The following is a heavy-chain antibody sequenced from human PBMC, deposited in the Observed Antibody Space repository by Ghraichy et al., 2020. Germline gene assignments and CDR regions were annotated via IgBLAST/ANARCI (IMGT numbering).Heavy chain of an antibody. D-gene: IGHD3-10*01. CDR2: IWYDGSNK. CDR3: ARGPGTQNNWYLDL. J-gene: IGHJ2*01. V-gene: IGHV3-33*01. Sequence: GGSLRLSCAASGFNFRSYGMHWVRQAPGKGQEWAAIIWYDGSNKYYADSVKGRFTISRDNSKNTLYLQMNSLRAEDTAVYFCARGPGTQNNWYLDLWGRGTRVTVST. CDR1: GFNFRSYG.